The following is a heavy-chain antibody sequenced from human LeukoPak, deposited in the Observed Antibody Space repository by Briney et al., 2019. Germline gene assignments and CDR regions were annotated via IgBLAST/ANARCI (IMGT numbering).Heavy chain of an antibody. CDR2: INHSGST. CDR1: GGSFSGYY. Sequence: SETLSLTCAVYGGSFSGYYWSWIRQPPGKGLEWIGEINHSGSTNYNPSLKSRVTISVDTSKNQFSLKLSSVTAADTAVYYCATGQYSSCWAFDYWGQGTLVTASS. V-gene: IGHV4-34*01. J-gene: IGHJ4*02. CDR3: ATGQYSSCWAFDY. D-gene: IGHD6-19*01.